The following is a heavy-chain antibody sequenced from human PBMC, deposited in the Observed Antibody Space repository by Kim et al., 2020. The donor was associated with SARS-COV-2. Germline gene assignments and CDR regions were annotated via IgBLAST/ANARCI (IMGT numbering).Heavy chain of an antibody. D-gene: IGHD6-13*01. V-gene: IGHV4-59*13. J-gene: IGHJ4*02. CDR2: IYYSGST. Sequence: SETLSLTCTVSGGSISSYYWSWIRQPPGKGLEWIGYIYYSGSTNYNPSLKSRVTISVDTSKNQFSLKLSSVTAADTAVYYCARGQPARSWYVPDFDYWGQGTLVTVSS. CDR1: GGSISSYY. CDR3: ARGQPARSWYVPDFDY.